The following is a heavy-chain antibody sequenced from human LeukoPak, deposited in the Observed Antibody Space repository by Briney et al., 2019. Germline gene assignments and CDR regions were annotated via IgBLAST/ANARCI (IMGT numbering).Heavy chain of an antibody. CDR3: ARDERLLSFLK. D-gene: IGHD3-3*01. Sequence: GGSLRLSCAASGFTLSAHGMNWVRQAPGKGLEWVSSISSSSIYIYYGDSVKGRFTISRDNARNSLYLQMNSLRAEDTAIYYCARDERLLSFLKWGQGTLVTVSS. CDR2: ISSSSIYI. V-gene: IGHV3-21*04. CDR1: GFTLSAHG. J-gene: IGHJ4*02.